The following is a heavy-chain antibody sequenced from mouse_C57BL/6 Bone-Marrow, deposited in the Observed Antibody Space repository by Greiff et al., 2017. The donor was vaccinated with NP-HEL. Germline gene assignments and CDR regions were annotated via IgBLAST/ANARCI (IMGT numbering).Heavy chain of an antibody. V-gene: IGHV1-85*01. CDR1: GYTFTSYD. D-gene: IGHD3-3*01. Sequence: VQLVESGPELVKPGASVKLSCKASGYTFTSYDINWVKQRPGQGLEWIGWIYPRDGSTKYNEKFKGKATLTVDTSSSTAYMELHSLTSEDSAVYFCARGAGKAYWGQGTLVTVSA. CDR3: ARGAGKAY. J-gene: IGHJ3*01. CDR2: IYPRDGST.